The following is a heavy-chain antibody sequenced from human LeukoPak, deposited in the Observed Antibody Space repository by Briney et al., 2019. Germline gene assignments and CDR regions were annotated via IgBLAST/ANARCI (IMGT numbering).Heavy chain of an antibody. V-gene: IGHV3-21*01. Sequence: PGGSLRLSCAASGFTFSSYSMNWVRQAPGKGLEWVSSISSSSSYIYYADSVKGRFTISRDNAKNSLYLQMNSLRAEDTAVYYCARDSVEYSSSSRAFDIWGQGTVVTVSS. CDR2: ISSSSSYI. CDR1: GFTFSSYS. J-gene: IGHJ3*02. CDR3: ARDSVEYSSSSRAFDI. D-gene: IGHD6-6*01.